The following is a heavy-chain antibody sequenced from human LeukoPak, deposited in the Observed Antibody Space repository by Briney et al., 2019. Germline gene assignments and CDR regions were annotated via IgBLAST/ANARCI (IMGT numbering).Heavy chain of an antibody. V-gene: IGHV3-23*01. J-gene: IGHJ4*02. CDR1: GFTFSSYA. CDR2: ISGSGGST. D-gene: IGHD3-3*01. CDR3: AKDPPYYDFWSGYYH. Sequence: PGGSLRLSCAASGFTFSSYAMSWVRQAPGKGLEWVSAISGSGGSTYYADSVKGRFTISRDNSKNTLYLQMNSLRAEDPAVYYCAKDPPYYDFWSGYYHWGQGTLVTVSS.